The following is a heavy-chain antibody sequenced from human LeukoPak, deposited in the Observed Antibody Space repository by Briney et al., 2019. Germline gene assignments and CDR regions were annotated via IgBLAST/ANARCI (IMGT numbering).Heavy chain of an antibody. V-gene: IGHV4-59*01. CDR3: ARVSYSGSYHPYYFDY. CDR1: GGSISSYY. CDR2: IYYSGST. D-gene: IGHD1-26*01. J-gene: IGHJ4*02. Sequence: PSETLSLTCTVSGGSISSYYWSRIRQPPGKGLEWIGYIYYSGSTNYNPSLKSRVTISVDTSKNQFSLKLSSVTAADTAVYYCARVSYSGSYHPYYFDYWGQGTLVTVSS.